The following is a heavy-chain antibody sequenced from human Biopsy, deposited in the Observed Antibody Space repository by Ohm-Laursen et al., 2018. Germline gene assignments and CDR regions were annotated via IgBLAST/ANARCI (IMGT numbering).Heavy chain of an antibody. CDR3: ARRRPIDY. Sequence: GSLRLSCAVSGFTFSDFYMSWIRQAPGKGLEWISYISAAGPAMFYADSVRGRFTISRDNANNLLYLQMDSLRAEDTAVYYCARRRPIDYWGQGILVTVSS. CDR2: ISAAGPAM. V-gene: IGHV3-11*01. J-gene: IGHJ4*02. CDR1: GFTFSDFY.